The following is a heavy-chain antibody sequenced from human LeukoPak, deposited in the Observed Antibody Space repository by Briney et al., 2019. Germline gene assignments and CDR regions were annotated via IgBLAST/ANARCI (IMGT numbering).Heavy chain of an antibody. V-gene: IGHV3-74*01. Sequence: GGSLRLSCAASGFTFSSYWMHWVRQAPAKGLVWVSRINSDGSSTSYADSVKGRFTISRDNSKNTLYLQMNSLRADDTAVYYCAKNSLMTTVTTSDHWGQGTLVTVSS. D-gene: IGHD4-11*01. J-gene: IGHJ4*02. CDR2: INSDGSST. CDR1: GFTFSSYW. CDR3: AKNSLMTTVTTSDH.